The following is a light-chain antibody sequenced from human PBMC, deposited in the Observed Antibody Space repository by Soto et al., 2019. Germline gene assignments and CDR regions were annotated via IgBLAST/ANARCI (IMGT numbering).Light chain of an antibody. CDR2: SDD. J-gene: IGLJ3*02. CDR1: SSNIGSNA. V-gene: IGLV1-44*01. Sequence: QSVLTQPPSASGTPGQRGTISCSGSSSNIGSNAVSWYQHFPGTDPKVLIYSDDQRPSGVPDRFSGSKSGNSASLAISGRRAADEADYFCAAWGDRLNPCVFGGGTKLTVL. CDR3: AAWGDRLNPCV.